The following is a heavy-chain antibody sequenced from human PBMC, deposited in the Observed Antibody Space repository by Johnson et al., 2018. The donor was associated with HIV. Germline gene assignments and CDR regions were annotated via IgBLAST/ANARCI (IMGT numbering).Heavy chain of an antibody. J-gene: IGHJ3*02. CDR3: TRGVGSSWFLDAFDI. V-gene: IGHV3-30*03. CDR1: GFTFSSYG. Sequence: QMQLVESGGGVVQPGRSLRLSCAASGFTFSSYGMHWVRQAPGKGLEWAAVISYDGSNKYYADSVKGRFTISRDNAKSSLYLQMNSLRAEDTAMYYCTRGVGSSWFLDAFDIWGQGTMVTVSS. D-gene: IGHD6-13*01. CDR2: ISYDGSNK.